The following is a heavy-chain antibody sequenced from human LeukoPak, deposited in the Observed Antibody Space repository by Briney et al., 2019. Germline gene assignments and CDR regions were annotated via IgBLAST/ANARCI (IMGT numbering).Heavy chain of an antibody. CDR3: ARTSGYCSSTSCYTDYYYYMDV. J-gene: IGHJ6*03. CDR1: GYTFTSYY. D-gene: IGHD2-2*02. CDR2: INTSGGST. V-gene: IGHV1-46*01. Sequence: ASVTVSCKASGYTFTSYYMHWVRQAPGQGLEWMGIINTSGGSTTYAQKFQGRVTMTRDTSTSTVYMELSSLRSEDTAVYYCARTSGYCSSTSCYTDYYYYMDVWGKGTTVTVSS.